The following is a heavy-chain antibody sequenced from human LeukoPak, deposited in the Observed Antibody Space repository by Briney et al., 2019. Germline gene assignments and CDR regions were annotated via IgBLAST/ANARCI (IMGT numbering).Heavy chain of an antibody. CDR3: ARTTVVAKYFDY. CDR2: IYYSGST. Sequence: SETLSLTCTVSGGSISSGGYYWSWIRQHPGKGLEWIGYIYYSGSTYYNPSLKSRLTISVDTSKNQFSLKLSSVTAADTAVYYCARTTVVAKYFDYWGQGALVTVSS. J-gene: IGHJ4*02. D-gene: IGHD4-23*01. V-gene: IGHV4-31*03. CDR1: GGSISSGGYY.